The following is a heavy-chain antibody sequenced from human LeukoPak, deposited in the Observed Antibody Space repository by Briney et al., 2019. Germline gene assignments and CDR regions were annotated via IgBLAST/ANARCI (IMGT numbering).Heavy chain of an antibody. D-gene: IGHD6-13*01. J-gene: IGHJ5*02. CDR2: INPNTGGT. Sequence: GASVKVSCKASGYTFTGSYIHWLRQAPGQGLEWMGWINPNTGGTNYAQKFQGRVTMTRDTSISTGYMELSRLTSDDTTVYYCATDEGIVAAGHNWFDPWGQGTLVTVSS. CDR3: ATDEGIVAAGHNWFDP. CDR1: GYTFTGSY. V-gene: IGHV1-2*02.